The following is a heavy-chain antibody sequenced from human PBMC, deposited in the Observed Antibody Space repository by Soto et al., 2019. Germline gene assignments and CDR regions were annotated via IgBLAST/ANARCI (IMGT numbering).Heavy chain of an antibody. Sequence: EVQLVESGGGLVQPGRSLRLSCAASGFTFHDYAMHWVRRGPGKGLEWVSGINGRSGTIGYADSVEGRFTISRDNAKNSLYLQMNSLGPEDTALYYCVKGDIVVLPAVSGAFDIWGQGTMVTVS. J-gene: IGHJ3*02. CDR3: VKGDIVVLPAVSGAFDI. CDR2: INGRSGTI. V-gene: IGHV3-9*01. D-gene: IGHD2-2*01. CDR1: GFTFHDYA.